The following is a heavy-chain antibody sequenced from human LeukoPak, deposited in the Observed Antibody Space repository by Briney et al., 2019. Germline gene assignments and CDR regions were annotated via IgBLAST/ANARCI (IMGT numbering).Heavy chain of an antibody. V-gene: IGHV1-2*02. CDR2: INPNSGGT. D-gene: IGHD4-17*01. CDR1: GYTFTGYY. J-gene: IGHJ4*02. Sequence: ASVKVSCKASGYTFTGYYMHWVRQAPGQGLEWMGGINPNSGGTNYAQKFQGRVTMTRDTSISTAYMELSRLRSDDTAVYYCARTHGDSEASRYWGQGTLVTVSS. CDR3: ARTHGDSEASRY.